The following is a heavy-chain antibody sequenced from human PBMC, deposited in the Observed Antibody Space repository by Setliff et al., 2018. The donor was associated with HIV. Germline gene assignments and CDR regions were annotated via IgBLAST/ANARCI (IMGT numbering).Heavy chain of an antibody. J-gene: IGHJ4*02. V-gene: IGHV4-4*07. CDR3: TRDGANWAPDY. Sequence: SETLSLTCSVSGGSISPYYWSWIRQSAGKGLEWIGRIDISGTTTYNPSLKSRVTMSLDRSKNQFSLNLNSVTAADTAVYYCTRDGANWAPDYWGQGTLVTVSS. CDR1: GGSISPYY. CDR2: IDISGTT. D-gene: IGHD1-1*01.